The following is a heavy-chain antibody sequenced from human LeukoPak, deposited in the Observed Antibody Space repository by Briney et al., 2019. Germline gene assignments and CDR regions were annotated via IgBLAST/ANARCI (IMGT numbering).Heavy chain of an antibody. D-gene: IGHD2-2*01. CDR1: GFTFSDYY. V-gene: IGHV3-11*05. Sequence: KSGGSLRLSCAASGFTFSDYYMSWIRQAPGKGLEWVSYISSRSSDTYYADSVKGRFTISRDNSKNTLYLQMNSLRAEDTAVYYCAKDQPIVVVPAAPSYYFDYWGQGTLVTVSS. CDR3: AKDQPIVVVPAAPSYYFDY. CDR2: ISSRSSDT. J-gene: IGHJ4*02.